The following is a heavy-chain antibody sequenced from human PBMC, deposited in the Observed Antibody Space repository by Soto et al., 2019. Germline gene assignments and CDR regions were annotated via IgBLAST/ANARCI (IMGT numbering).Heavy chain of an antibody. V-gene: IGHV4-30-2*01. Sequence: PSETLSLTCAVSGGSISSGGYSWSWIRQPPGKGLEWIGYIYHSGSTYYNPSLKSRVTISVDRSKNQFSLKLSSVTAADTAVCYCARARGGTPYSYYYGMDVWGQGTTVTVSS. CDR2: IYHSGST. J-gene: IGHJ6*02. D-gene: IGHD2-15*01. CDR1: GGSISSGGYS. CDR3: ARARGGTPYSYYYGMDV.